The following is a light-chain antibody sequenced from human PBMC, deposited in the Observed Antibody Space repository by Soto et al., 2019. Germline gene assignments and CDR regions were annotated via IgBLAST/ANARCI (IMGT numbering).Light chain of an antibody. V-gene: IGLV2-11*01. CDR3: CSYADRFV. Sequence: QSALTQPRSVSGSPGQSVTISCTGTSSDVGSYNFDSWYQHHPGKAPRLMIYDVNKRPSGVPDHFSGSKSGNTASLTISGLQAEDEADYYCCSYADRFVFGTGTKLTVL. CDR1: SSDVGSYNF. CDR2: DVN. J-gene: IGLJ1*01.